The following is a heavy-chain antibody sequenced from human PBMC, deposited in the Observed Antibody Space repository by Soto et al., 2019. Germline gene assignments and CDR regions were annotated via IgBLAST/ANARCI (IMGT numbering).Heavy chain of an antibody. V-gene: IGHV3-30*18. CDR3: AKDYLGSSNVFDV. CDR1: LKTYA. D-gene: IGHD2-2*01. Sequence: LKTYAMHCDRQAPGKRLQWVASISNDEILKTYAESMMGRFLISRDTSDNRFYLRMYSLRTEDTPYYYWAKDYLGSSNVFDVWGRATVVTVS. J-gene: IGHJ3*01. CDR2: ISNDEILK.